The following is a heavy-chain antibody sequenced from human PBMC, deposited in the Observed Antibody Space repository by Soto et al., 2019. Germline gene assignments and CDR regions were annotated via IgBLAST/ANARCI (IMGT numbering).Heavy chain of an antibody. Sequence: QVQLVQSGAEVKKPGASVKVSCKASGYTFTSYGFSWVRQAPGQGLEWLGCISGPNGNTDYAQKFQGRVTVTTDTSTTAAYMEMRSLRSADTAVYYCARDRYDTSYYYVGADYWGQGTLVTVSS. CDR3: ARDRYDTSYYYVGADY. J-gene: IGHJ4*02. CDR1: GYTFTSYG. V-gene: IGHV1-18*01. D-gene: IGHD3-22*01. CDR2: ISGPNGNT.